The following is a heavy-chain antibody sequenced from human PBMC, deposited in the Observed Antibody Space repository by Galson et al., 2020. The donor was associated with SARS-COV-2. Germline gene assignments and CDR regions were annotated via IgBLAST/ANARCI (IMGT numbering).Heavy chain of an antibody. CDR3: AREKYDISTGAYYGMYV. Sequence: TGGSLRLSCAASGFTFSSYWMHWVRQVPGKGLVWVSRINNDGSRTSYADSVKGRFTISRDNATNTLYLQMNSLRAEDTAVYYCAREKYDISTGAYYGMYVWGQGTTVTVAS. CDR2: INNDGSRT. V-gene: IGHV3-74*01. CDR1: GFTFSSYW. J-gene: IGHJ6*02. D-gene: IGHD3-9*01.